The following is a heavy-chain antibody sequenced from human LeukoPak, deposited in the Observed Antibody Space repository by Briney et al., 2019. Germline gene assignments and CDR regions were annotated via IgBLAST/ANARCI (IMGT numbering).Heavy chain of an antibody. J-gene: IGHJ4*02. D-gene: IGHD1-26*01. Sequence: SETLSLTCTVSGGSISSGGYYWSRIRQRPGKGLEWIGYIYYSGSTYYNPSLKSRVTISVDTSKNQFSLKLSSVTAADTAVYYCARTNIVGATDFDYWGQGTLVTVSS. CDR3: ARTNIVGATDFDY. V-gene: IGHV4-31*03. CDR1: GGSISSGGYY. CDR2: IYYSGST.